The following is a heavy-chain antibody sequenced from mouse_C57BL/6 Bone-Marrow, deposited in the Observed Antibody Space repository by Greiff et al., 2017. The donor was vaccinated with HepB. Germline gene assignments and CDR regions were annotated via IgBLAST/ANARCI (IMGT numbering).Heavy chain of an antibody. J-gene: IGHJ4*01. CDR1: GFTFSSYG. CDR3: ARPRAMDY. CDR2: ISSGSSTI. V-gene: IGHV5-17*01. Sequence: EVKVVESGGDLVKPGGSLKLSCAASGFTFSSYGMSWVRQTPEKGLEWVAYISSGSSTIYYADTVKGRFTISRDNAKNTLFLQMTSLRSEDTAMYYCARPRAMDYWGQGTSVTVSS.